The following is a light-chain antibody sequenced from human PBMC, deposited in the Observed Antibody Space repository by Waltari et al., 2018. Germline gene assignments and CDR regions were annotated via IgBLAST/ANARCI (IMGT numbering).Light chain of an antibody. CDR1: YSNVGNNV. CDR3: ASWDDSLNGRWV. CDR2: RSD. J-gene: IGLJ2*01. Sequence: QSELTQPPSASGTPGQKVTISCSGRYSNVGNNVVNWYQQFPGTAPKLLIYRSDQRPSGFPDRFSGSKSGTSASLAIIGLRSDHEADYYCASWDDSLNGRWVFGGGTKLTVL. V-gene: IGLV1-44*01.